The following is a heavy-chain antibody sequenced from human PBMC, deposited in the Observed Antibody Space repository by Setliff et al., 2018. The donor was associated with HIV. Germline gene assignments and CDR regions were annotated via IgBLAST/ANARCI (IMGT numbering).Heavy chain of an antibody. CDR2: INHSGST. Sequence: LSLTCTVSGGSISSGSYHWSWIRQTPGKGLEWLGEINHSGSTAYNLALESRVSMSIDTSKNQFSLKLTSVTAADTAVYYCARGEYYFDYWGQGTLVTVSS. V-gene: IGHV4-39*07. CDR3: ARGEYYFDY. CDR1: GGSISSGSYH. J-gene: IGHJ4*02.